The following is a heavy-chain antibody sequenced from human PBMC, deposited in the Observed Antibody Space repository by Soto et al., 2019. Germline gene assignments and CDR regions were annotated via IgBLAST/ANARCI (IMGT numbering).Heavy chain of an antibody. D-gene: IGHD3-22*01. V-gene: IGHV1-69*13. J-gene: IGHJ1*01. CDR2: IVPMFGTA. Sequence: SVKVSCKASGGTFSRYALSWVRQAPGQGPEWMGGIVPMFGTANYAQKFQGRVTITADESTNAAYMQLSSLRSEDTAVYYCARGVYYDSRGYYFFFWGQGTLVTVSS. CDR1: GGTFSRYA. CDR3: ARGVYYDSRGYYFFF.